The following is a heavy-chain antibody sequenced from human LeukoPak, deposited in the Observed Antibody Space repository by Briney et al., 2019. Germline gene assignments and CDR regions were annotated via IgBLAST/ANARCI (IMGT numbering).Heavy chain of an antibody. CDR3: ARDLARGYSYGYNAFDI. D-gene: IGHD5-18*01. CDR1: GYNFRSYG. V-gene: IGHV1-18*01. Sequence: ASVKVSCKASGYNFRSYGIGWVRQAPRQGLEWMGWITAGNGNTNYAQKVQGRVTMTTDTSTSTAYMELRGLRSDDTAVYFCARDLARGYSYGYNAFDIWGQGTMVTVSS. J-gene: IGHJ3*02. CDR2: ITAGNGNT.